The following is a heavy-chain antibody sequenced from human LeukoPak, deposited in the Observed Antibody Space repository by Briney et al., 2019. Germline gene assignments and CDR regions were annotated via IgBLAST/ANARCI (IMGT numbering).Heavy chain of an antibody. D-gene: IGHD6-19*01. Sequence: SGPTLVNRTQTLTLTCTFSGFSLSTSGVGVGWIRQPPGKALEWLALIYWNDDKRYSPSLKSRLTITKDTSKNQVVLTMTNMDPVDTATYYCAHKAIAVAGHPATNWFDPWGQGTLVTVSS. CDR1: GFSLSTSGVG. CDR2: IYWNDDK. J-gene: IGHJ5*02. V-gene: IGHV2-5*01. CDR3: AHKAIAVAGHPATNWFDP.